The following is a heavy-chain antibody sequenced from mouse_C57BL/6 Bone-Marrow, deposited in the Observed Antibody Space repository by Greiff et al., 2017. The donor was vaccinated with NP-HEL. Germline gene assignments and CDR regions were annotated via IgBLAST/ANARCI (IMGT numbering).Heavy chain of an antibody. CDR2: INPSSGYT. CDR3: ARSYDYDEDY. V-gene: IGHV1-4*01. Sequence: QVQLQQSGAELARPGASVKMSCKASGYTFTSYTMHWVQQRPGQGLEWIGYINPSSGYTKYNQKFKDKATLTADKSSSTAYMQLSSLTSEDSAVYYCARSYDYDEDYWGQGTTLTVSS. D-gene: IGHD2-4*01. J-gene: IGHJ2*01. CDR1: GYTFTSYT.